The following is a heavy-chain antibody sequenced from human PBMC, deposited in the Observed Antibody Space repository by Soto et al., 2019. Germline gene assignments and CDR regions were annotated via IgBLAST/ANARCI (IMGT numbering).Heavy chain of an antibody. CDR2: IYYSGST. V-gene: IGHV4-59*01. D-gene: IGHD3-9*01. CDR1: GGSTRNYY. Sequence: QVQLQESGPGLVKPSETLSLTCTVSGGSTRNYYWSWIRQPPGKGLEWIGYIYYSGSTNYHSSLKSRVTISVDPSKNQFSLKLSSVTAADTAVYYCATYVTPYDTAVWFDPWGQGTLVTVSS. J-gene: IGHJ5*02. CDR3: ATYVTPYDTAVWFDP.